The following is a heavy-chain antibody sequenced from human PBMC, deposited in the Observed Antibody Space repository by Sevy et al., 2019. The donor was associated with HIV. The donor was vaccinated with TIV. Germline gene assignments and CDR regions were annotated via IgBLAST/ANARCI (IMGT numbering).Heavy chain of an antibody. V-gene: IGHV4-61*01. J-gene: IGHJ6*02. CDR3: ARGGNGDFGYYYYGMDV. CDR1: GGSVSSGSYY. D-gene: IGHD2-15*01. CDR2: IYYSGST. Sequence: SETLSLTCTVSGGSVSSGSYYWSWIRQPPGKGLEWIGYIYYSGSTNYNPSLKSRVTISVDTSKNQFSLKLSSVTAADTAVYYCARGGNGDFGYYYYGMDVWGQGTTVTVSS.